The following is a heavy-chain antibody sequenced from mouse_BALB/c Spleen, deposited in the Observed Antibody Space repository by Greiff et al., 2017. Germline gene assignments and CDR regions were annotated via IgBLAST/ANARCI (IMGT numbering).Heavy chain of an antibody. D-gene: IGHD2-2*01. V-gene: IGHV1-67*01. CDR3: ARIGGYGDYFDY. CDR1: GYTFTDYA. Sequence: QVQLQQSGPELVRPGVSVKISCKGSGYTFTDYAMHWVKQSHAKSLEWIGVISTYYGNTNYNQKFKGKATMTVDKSSSTAYMELARLTSEDSAIYYCARIGGYGDYFDYWGQGTTLTVSS. CDR2: ISTYYGNT. J-gene: IGHJ2*01.